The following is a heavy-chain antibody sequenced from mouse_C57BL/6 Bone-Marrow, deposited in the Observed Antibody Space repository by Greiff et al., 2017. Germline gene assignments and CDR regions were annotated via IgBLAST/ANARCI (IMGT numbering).Heavy chain of an antibody. CDR2: ISNLAYSI. CDR3: ARQLRLWFAY. CDR1: GFTFSDYG. D-gene: IGHD3-2*02. V-gene: IGHV5-15*01. J-gene: IGHJ3*01. Sequence: EVMLVESGGGLVQPGGSLKLSCAASGFTFSDYGMAWVRQAPRKGPEWVAFISNLAYSIYYADTVTGRFTISRENAKNTLYLEMSSLRSEDTAMYYCARQLRLWFAYWGQGTLVTVSA.